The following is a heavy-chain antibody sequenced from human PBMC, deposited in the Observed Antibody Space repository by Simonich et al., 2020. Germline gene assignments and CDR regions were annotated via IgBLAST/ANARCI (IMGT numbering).Heavy chain of an antibody. CDR3: AKDLGERITMIVVVIDAFDI. Sequence: GGGLVQPGGSLRLSCAASGFTFSIYAMSWVRHAPGKGLEWVSAISGSCGSTYYADSVKGRFTISRDNSTNTMYLQMNSLRAEDTAVYYCAKDLGERITMIVVVIDAFDIWGQGTMVTVSS. V-gene: IGHV3-23*01. D-gene: IGHD3-22*01. CDR2: ISGSCGST. J-gene: IGHJ3*02. CDR1: GFTFSIYA.